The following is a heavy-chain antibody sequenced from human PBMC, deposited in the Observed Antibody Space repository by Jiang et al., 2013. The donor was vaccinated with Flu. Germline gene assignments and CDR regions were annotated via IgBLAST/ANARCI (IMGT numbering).Heavy chain of an antibody. CDR1: GGSISSGDYY. CDR2: IYYSGST. Sequence: GSGLVKPSQTLSLTCTVSGGSISSGDYYWSWIRQPPGKGLEWIGYIYYSGSTYYNPSLKSRVTISVDTSKNQFSLKLSSVTAADTAVYYCARDLAGAMGNLDYWGQGTLVTVSS. J-gene: IGHJ4*02. CDR3: ARDLAGAMGNLDY. V-gene: IGHV4-30-4*08. D-gene: IGHD3-16*01.